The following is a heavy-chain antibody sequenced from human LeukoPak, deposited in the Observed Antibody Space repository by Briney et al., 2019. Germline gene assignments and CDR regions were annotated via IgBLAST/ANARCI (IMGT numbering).Heavy chain of an antibody. Sequence: SETLSLTCTVSGGSISGYHWSWIRQPPGKGLEWIGYKDYSGSTNYNRSLKSRVTISVDTSKNQFSLKLSSVTAADTAVYYCARVYYSSSYDYWYFDLWGRGTLVTVSS. D-gene: IGHD6-13*01. CDR2: KDYSGST. CDR1: GGSISGYH. CDR3: ARVYYSSSYDYWYFDL. J-gene: IGHJ2*01. V-gene: IGHV4-59*01.